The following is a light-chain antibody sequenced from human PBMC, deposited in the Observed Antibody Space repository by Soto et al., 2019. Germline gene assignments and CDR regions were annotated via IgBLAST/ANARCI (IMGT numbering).Light chain of an antibody. CDR2: DAS. CDR1: QYISTY. V-gene: IGKV1-17*01. CDR3: QQLNSYPIT. J-gene: IGKJ5*01. Sequence: DIQVTQSPSSLSASIGDRFTMTCRASQYISTYLNWYQQKPGKDPKVLIYDASSLESGVPSRFSGSGSGTEFTLTISSLQPEDFATYYCQQLNSYPITFGQGTRLEIK.